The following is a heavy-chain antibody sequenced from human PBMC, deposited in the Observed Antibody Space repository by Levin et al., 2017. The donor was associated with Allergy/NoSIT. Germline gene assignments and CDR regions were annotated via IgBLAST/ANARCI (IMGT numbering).Heavy chain of an antibody. J-gene: IGHJ4*02. Sequence: ASVKVSCKASGYTFTDYRIHWVRQAPGQGLEWVGYIIPNSGGTRYAQNFQGRVTMARDTSISTAYMDLSSLTSDDTPVYYCARDPCGGGSCYGSFDYWGQGTLVTVSS. CDR1: GYTFTDYR. CDR3: ARDPCGGGSCYGSFDY. V-gene: IGHV1-2*02. D-gene: IGHD2-15*01. CDR2: IIPNSGGT.